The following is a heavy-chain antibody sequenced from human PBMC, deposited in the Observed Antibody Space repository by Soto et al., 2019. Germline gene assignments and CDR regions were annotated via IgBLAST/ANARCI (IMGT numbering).Heavy chain of an antibody. D-gene: IGHD2-2*01. CDR1: GYTFPSYW. Sequence: GESLRISCKGSGYTFPSYWIGWVRQMPGKGLEWMGIIYPGDSDARYSPSFQGQVTISVDMSISTAYLHLSSLKASDTAMYYCARQCPLLGYCESTSCHYDYWGQGTLVTVSS. CDR3: ARQCPLLGYCESTSCHYDY. J-gene: IGHJ4*02. V-gene: IGHV5-51*01. CDR2: IYPGDSDA.